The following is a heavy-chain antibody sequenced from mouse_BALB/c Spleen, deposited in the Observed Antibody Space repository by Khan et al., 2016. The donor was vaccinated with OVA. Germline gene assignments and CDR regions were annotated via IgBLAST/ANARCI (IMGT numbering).Heavy chain of an antibody. D-gene: IGHD2-14*01. CDR1: GFSLDTYG. J-gene: IGHJ3*01. CDR2: IRSGGNT. V-gene: IGHV2-2*01. Sequence: QVQLKESGPGLVQPSQNLSITCTVSGFSLDTYGVHWVRQSPGKGLEWLGVIRSGGNTDYNAAFISRLSITKDNSKSQVFFKMNSPQADDTAMYYCARNSYMYDFTYGGQGTLVTVSA. CDR3: ARNSYMYDFTY.